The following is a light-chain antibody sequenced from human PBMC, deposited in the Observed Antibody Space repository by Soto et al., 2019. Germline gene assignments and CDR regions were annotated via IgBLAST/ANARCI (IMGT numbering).Light chain of an antibody. CDR1: SSDIGSYDH. V-gene: IGLV2-14*03. CDR3: TSYTDRQSYL. J-gene: IGLJ1*01. CDR2: AVS. Sequence: QSALAQPASVSGSPGQSITISCSGTSSDIGSYDHVAWYQQFPGKSPKLIIYAVSDRPSGVSDRFSGSKSGISASLTISGLQTEDEADYYCTSYTDRQSYLFGTGTKVTGL.